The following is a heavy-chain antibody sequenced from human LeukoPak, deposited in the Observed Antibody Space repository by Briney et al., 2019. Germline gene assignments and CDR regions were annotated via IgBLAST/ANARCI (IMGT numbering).Heavy chain of an antibody. J-gene: IGHJ5*02. CDR2: INHSGST. Sequence: SETLSLTCAVYGGSLSNYSWSWIRQPPGKGLEWIGEINHSGSTKFNPSLKSRVTILVAMSKSQFSLELRSVTAADTAVYYCARGPASGSDFAWFDPWGQGTLVTVSS. CDR1: GGSLSNYS. V-gene: IGHV4-34*01. CDR3: ARGPASGSDFAWFDP. D-gene: IGHD3-10*01.